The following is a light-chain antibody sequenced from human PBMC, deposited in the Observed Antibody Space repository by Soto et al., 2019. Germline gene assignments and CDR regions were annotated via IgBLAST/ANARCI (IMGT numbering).Light chain of an antibody. V-gene: IGLV1-51*02. CDR3: GTWYSSLSVPYV. J-gene: IGLJ1*01. CDR2: ENN. Sequence: QSVLKQPPPVSAAPGQKVTISCSGSSPNIGNNYVSWYQQLPGTAPKLLNYENNKRPSVIPDRFSGSKSGTSATLGITGLQTGDEADYYCGTWYSSLSVPYVFGTGTKVTVL. CDR1: SPNIGNNY.